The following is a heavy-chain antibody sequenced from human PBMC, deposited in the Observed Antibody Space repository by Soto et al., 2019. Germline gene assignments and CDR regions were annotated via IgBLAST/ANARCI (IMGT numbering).Heavy chain of an antibody. CDR2: ISSYNGNT. V-gene: IGHV1-18*01. CDR1: GYTFSSYG. CDR3: ERETGSHYYGSGTYYASDF. D-gene: IGHD3-10*01. Sequence: QVQLVQSGNEVKKPGASVKVSCKASGYTFSSYGVSWVRQAPGQGLEWMGWISSYNGNTNYGEQFQGRLTLTTDTSTSTAYMELRIRTSDDTAVYYCERETGSHYYGSGTYYASDFWGQGTLVAVSS. J-gene: IGHJ4*02.